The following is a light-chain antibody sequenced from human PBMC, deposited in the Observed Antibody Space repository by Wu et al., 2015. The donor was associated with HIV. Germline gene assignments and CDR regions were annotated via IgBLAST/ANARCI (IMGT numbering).Light chain of an antibody. CDR2: DAS. CDR1: QSVRNY. V-gene: IGKV3-11*01. Sequence: EIVLTQSPATLSLSPGERATLSCRASQSVRNYLAWFQQKPGQAPRLLIYDASNRATGIPARFSGSGSGTDFTLTISSLEPEDFALYYCQQRSDWPWTFGQGTKVKFK. J-gene: IGKJ1*01. CDR3: QQRSDWPWT.